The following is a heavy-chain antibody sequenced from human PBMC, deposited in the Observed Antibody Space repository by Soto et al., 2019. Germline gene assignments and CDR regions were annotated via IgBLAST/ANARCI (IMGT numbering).Heavy chain of an antibody. J-gene: IGHJ6*03. CDR1: GGSISSSSYY. D-gene: IGHD3-3*01. CDR3: AGPYDFWSGYFGGPYYYYMDV. V-gene: IGHV4-39*01. Sequence: QLQLQESGPGLVKPSETLSLTCTVSGGSISSSSYYWGWIRQPPGKGLEWIGSIYYSGSTYYNPSLKSRVTISVDTSKNQFSLKLSSVTAADTAVYYCAGPYDFWSGYFGGPYYYYMDVWGKGTTVTVSS. CDR2: IYYSGST.